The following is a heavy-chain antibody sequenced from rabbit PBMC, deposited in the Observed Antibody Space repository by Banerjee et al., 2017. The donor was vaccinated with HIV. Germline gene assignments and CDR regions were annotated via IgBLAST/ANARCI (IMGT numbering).Heavy chain of an antibody. Sequence: QEQLKESGGGLVQPGGSLKLSCKASGFDFSSYSMSWVRQAPGKGLEYIGVISSGGSTYYASWAKGRFTISKTSTTVDLKMTSLTAADTATYFCVRALYGGTTTLWGPGTLVTVS. CDR2: ISSGGST. CDR3: VRALYGGTTTL. CDR1: GFDFSSYS. V-gene: IGHV1S25*01. D-gene: IGHD2-1*01. J-gene: IGHJ4*01.